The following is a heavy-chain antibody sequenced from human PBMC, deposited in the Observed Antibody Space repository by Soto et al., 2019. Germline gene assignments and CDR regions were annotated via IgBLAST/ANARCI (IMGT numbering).Heavy chain of an antibody. V-gene: IGHV3-23*01. CDR3: AKLPPGGDSSGWFSPKPNFDY. CDR2: ISGSGGST. J-gene: IGHJ4*02. D-gene: IGHD3-22*01. CDR1: GFTFSSYA. Sequence: GGSLRLSCAASGFTFSSYAMSWVRQAPGKGLEWVSAISGSGGSTYYADSVKGRFTISRDNSKNTLYLQMNSLRAEDTAVYYCAKLPPGGDSSGWFSPKPNFDYWGQGTLVTVSS.